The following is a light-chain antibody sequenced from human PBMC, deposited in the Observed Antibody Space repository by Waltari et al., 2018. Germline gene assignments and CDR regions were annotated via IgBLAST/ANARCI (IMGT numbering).Light chain of an antibody. CDR2: AAS. Sequence: DIQMTQSPSSLSVSVGDRVTIACRASQAIRNALGWVQQKPGKAPRRLIYAASRLQSGVPSRFSGSGSGTQFTLTISSLQPEDFATYYCLQHNTYPLTFGGGTKVEI. CDR3: LQHNTYPLT. CDR1: QAIRNA. V-gene: IGKV1-17*01. J-gene: IGKJ4*01.